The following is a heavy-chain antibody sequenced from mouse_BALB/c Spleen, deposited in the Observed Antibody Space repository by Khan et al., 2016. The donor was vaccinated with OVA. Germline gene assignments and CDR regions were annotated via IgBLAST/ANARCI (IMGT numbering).Heavy chain of an antibody. D-gene: IGHD2-14*01. V-gene: IGHV3-8*02. CDR3: ARWNYRYDGYFDY. J-gene: IGHJ2*01. CDR2: ISSSDST. Sequence: EVQLQESGPSLVKPSQTLSLTCSVTGDSITSGYWNWIRKFPGNKLEYMGYISSSDSTFYNPSLTRRISITRDTSKNQYYLQLNSVTTEDTATSYCARWNYRYDGYFDYWGQGTTLTVSS. CDR1: GDSITSGY.